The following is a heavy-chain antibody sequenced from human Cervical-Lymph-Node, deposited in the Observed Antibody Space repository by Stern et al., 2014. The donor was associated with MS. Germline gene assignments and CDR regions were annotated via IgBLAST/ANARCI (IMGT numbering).Heavy chain of an antibody. V-gene: IGHV4-31*03. J-gene: IGHJ4*02. CDR2: IYSGGTT. D-gene: IGHD3-10*02. CDR3: ARDASLFGDHDY. Sequence: QVQLVESGPRLVKPSQTLSLTCTVSGASVHAGGYYWNWLRQYPGRGLEWLGYIYSGGTTNYNPSLKSRISISVDTSKNQFSLYLTSVTDADTAVYYCARDASLFGDHDYWGQGTLVVVSS. CDR1: GASVHAGGYY.